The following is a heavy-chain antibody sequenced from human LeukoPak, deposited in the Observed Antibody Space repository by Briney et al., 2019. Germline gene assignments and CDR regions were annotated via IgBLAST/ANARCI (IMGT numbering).Heavy chain of an antibody. V-gene: IGHV3-74*01. D-gene: IGHD3-10*01. CDR1: GFIFSSYW. J-gene: IGHJ4*02. CDR3: ARGYNYGLDY. Sequence: GGSLRLSCAASGFIFSSYWMHWVRQAPGKGLVWVSRINSDGISTTYADSVKGRFTISRDNAKSTLYLLMNSLRAEDTAVYYCARGYNYGLDYWGQGTLVTVSS. CDR2: INSDGIST.